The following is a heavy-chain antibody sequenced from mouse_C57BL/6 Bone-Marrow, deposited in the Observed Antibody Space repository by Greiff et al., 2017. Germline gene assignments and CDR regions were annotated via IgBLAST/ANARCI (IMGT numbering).Heavy chain of an antibody. Sequence: EVKLVESGGGLVQPGESLKLSCESNEYEFPSHDMSWVRKTPEKRLELVAAINSDGGSTYYPDTMERRFIISRDNTKKTRYLQMSSLRSEDTALYYCARLGNYGYAMDYWGQGTSVTVSS. V-gene: IGHV5-2*01. CDR3: ARLGNYGYAMDY. D-gene: IGHD2-1*01. CDR2: INSDGGST. J-gene: IGHJ4*01. CDR1: EYEFPSHD.